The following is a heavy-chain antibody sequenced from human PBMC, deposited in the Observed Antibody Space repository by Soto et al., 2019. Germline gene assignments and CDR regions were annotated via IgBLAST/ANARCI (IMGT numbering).Heavy chain of an antibody. CDR1: GYTFPSYG. V-gene: IGHV1-18*04. CDR2: ISGYNGKT. CDR3: ARVRLALGLRYFDCLGDV. D-gene: IGHD3-9*01. J-gene: IGHJ6*02. Sequence: QVQLVQSGAEVKKPGASVKVSCKASGYTFPSYGISWVRQAPGEGLEWMGWISGYNGKTNYAQKVQGRVTVTTDTATSTAYMELRSLRSDDTAGYYCARVRLALGLRYFDCLGDVWGQGTTVIFSS.